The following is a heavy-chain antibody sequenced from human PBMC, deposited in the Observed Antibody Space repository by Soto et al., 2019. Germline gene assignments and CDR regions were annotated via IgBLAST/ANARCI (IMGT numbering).Heavy chain of an antibody. J-gene: IGHJ4*02. CDR3: ARAVGDPLYHLDY. Sequence: QVQLQESGPGLVRPSETLSLTCTVSSDSISSYYWIWIRQSPAKGLEWIGYPDYSGNNNYNPSLKSRVTIAGDTSKNQFSLRLSSVTAADTAVYYCARAVGDPLYHLDYWGQGTLVTVSS. CDR2: PDYSGNN. D-gene: IGHD6-19*01. V-gene: IGHV4-59*08. CDR1: SDSISSYY.